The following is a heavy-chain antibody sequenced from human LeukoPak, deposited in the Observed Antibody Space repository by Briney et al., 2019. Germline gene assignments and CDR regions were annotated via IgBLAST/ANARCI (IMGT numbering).Heavy chain of an antibody. D-gene: IGHD1-26*01. Sequence: GGSLRLSCGASGFTFSSYGMSWVRQAPGKGLEWVSTISNTAYNTYYADSVKGRFTISRDNFANTVSLQMNSLRAEDTALYYCAKHSGSYFIYYVDSWGQGTQVTVSS. CDR1: GFTFSSYG. CDR2: ISNTAYNT. CDR3: AKHSGSYFIYYVDS. J-gene: IGHJ4*02. V-gene: IGHV3-23*01.